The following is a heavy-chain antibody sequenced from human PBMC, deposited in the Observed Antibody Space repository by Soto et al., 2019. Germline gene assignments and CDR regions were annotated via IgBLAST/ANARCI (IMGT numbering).Heavy chain of an antibody. CDR2: ISYDGSNK. Sequence: GGSLRLSCAASGFTFSSYGMHWVRQAPGKGLEWVAVISYDGSNKYYADSVKGRFTISRDNSKNTLYLQMNSLRAEDTAVYYCAKDWSIAAAGTYYYMDVWGKGTTVTVSS. V-gene: IGHV3-30*18. CDR3: AKDWSIAAAGTYYYMDV. J-gene: IGHJ6*03. D-gene: IGHD6-13*01. CDR1: GFTFSSYG.